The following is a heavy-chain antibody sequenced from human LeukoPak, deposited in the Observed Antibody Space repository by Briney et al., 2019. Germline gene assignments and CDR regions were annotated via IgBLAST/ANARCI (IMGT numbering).Heavy chain of an antibody. D-gene: IGHD6-19*01. CDR2: ISYDGSNK. CDR3: ARSDSSGWYV. J-gene: IGHJ4*02. Sequence: PGRSLRLSRAASGFTFSSYAMHWVRQAPGKGLEWVAVISYDGSNKYYADSVKGRFTISRDNSKNTLYLQMNSLRAEDTAVYYCARSDSSGWYVWGQGTLVTVSS. CDR1: GFTFSSYA. V-gene: IGHV3-30*04.